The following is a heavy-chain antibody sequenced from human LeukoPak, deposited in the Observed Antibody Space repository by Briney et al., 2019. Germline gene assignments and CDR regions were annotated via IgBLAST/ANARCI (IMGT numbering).Heavy chain of an antibody. CDR2: ISYDGSNK. D-gene: IGHD1-14*01. Sequence: GGSLRLSCAASGFTFSSYAMHWVRQAPGKGLEWVAVISYDGSNKYYADSVKGRFTISRDNSKNTLYLQMNSLRAEDTAVYYCARDRHPGGAFDIWGQGTMVTVSS. V-gene: IGHV3-30-3*01. CDR3: ARDRHPGGAFDI. CDR1: GFTFSSYA. J-gene: IGHJ3*02.